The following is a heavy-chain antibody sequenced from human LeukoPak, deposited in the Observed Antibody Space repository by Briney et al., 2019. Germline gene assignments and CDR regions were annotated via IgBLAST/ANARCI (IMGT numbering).Heavy chain of an antibody. CDR1: GYTFTGDY. D-gene: IGHD2-15*01. J-gene: IGHJ4*02. Sequence: ASVKVSCKASGYTFTGDYIHWGRQAPGQGLGRLGWINPNRGGTNYVQKLQGRVTMTRDTSISTAYMELSRLRSDDPGVYYCARGYCSSSSCPFDFWGQGTLVTVSS. CDR3: ARGYCSSSSCPFDF. CDR2: INPNRGGT. V-gene: IGHV1-2*02.